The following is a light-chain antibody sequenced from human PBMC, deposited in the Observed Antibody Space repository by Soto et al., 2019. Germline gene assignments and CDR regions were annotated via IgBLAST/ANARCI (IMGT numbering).Light chain of an antibody. J-gene: IGKJ1*01. CDR1: QSVSSSY. CDR2: GAS. Sequence: EIVLTHSPGTLSLSPWERATLSCRASQSVSSSYLAWYQQKPGQAPRLLIYGASSRATGIPDRFSGSGSGTDFTLTISRLEPEDFAVYYCQQYGSRWTFGQGTKVEIK. CDR3: QQYGSRWT. V-gene: IGKV3-20*01.